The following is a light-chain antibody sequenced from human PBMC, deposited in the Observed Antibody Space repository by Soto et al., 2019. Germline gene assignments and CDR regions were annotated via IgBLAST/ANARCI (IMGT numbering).Light chain of an antibody. CDR3: QQYSIYPYT. CDR1: QTISNW. CDR2: DAS. Sequence: IXMTXSPSXLXAXXGDRVTIXXRASQTISNWLAWYQQKPGKAPKLLIYDASSXPSGVPPRFSGSGXGTDFTLTISSLQPGDFATYYCQQYSIYPYTFGQGTALEIK. J-gene: IGKJ2*01. V-gene: IGKV1-5*01.